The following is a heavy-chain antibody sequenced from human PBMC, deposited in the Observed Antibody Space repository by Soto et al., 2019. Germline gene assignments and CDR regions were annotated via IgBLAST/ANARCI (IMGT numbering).Heavy chain of an antibody. CDR1: GYTFTSYG. V-gene: IGHV1-46*01. J-gene: IGHJ4*02. CDR2: INPSGGST. D-gene: IGHD1-26*01. Sequence: GASVKVSCKASGYTFTSYGISWVRQAPGQGLEWMGWINPSGGSTSYAQKFQGRVTMTRDTSTSTVYMELSSLRSEDTAVYYCARVSTPDSGSYRFLTLTDYAFDYWGQGTLVTVSS. CDR3: ARVSTPDSGSYRFLTLTDYAFDY.